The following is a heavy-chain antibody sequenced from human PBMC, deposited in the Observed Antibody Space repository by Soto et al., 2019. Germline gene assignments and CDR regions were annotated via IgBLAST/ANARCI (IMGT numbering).Heavy chain of an antibody. CDR2: MDFGGSF. D-gene: IGHD3-22*01. Sequence: QLQLQASGPGLVKPSETLSLTCNVSGASVSHGYWSWIRQPPGKGLEWIGFMDFGGSFNYNPSLTSRDTISVETSKNQVSMKLTSVTASDTAVYYCARSYYDSTGFAVDAWGQGTLVTVSS. J-gene: IGHJ5*02. CDR1: GASVSHGY. V-gene: IGHV4-59*02. CDR3: ARSYYDSTGFAVDA.